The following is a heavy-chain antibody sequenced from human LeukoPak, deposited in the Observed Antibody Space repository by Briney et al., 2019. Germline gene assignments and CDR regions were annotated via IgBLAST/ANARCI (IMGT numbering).Heavy chain of an antibody. J-gene: IGHJ4*02. CDR1: GFSLNTGGMS. Sequence: SGPALVKPTQTLTLTCTFSGFSLNTGGMSVGWIRQPPGKALEWLARIDWDDDKFYSPSLKTRLTISKDTSKNQVVLTMTNMDPVDTATFYCARRGPGVDKYYFDYWGQGTLVTVSS. V-gene: IGHV2-70*17. D-gene: IGHD2-8*01. CDR3: ARRGPGVDKYYFDY. CDR2: IDWDDDK.